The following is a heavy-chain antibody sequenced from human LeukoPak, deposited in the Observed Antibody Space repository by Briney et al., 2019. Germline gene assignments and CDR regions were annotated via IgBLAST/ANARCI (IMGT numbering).Heavy chain of an antibody. V-gene: IGHV3-33*01. CDR3: ARDSWGRSVADFDY. Sequence: PGGSLRLSCAASGFTFSSYGMPWVRQAPGKGLEWVAVIWYDGSNKYYADSVKGRFTISRDNSKNTLYLQMNSLRAEDTAVYYCARDSWGRSVADFDYWGQGTLVTVSS. CDR2: IWYDGSNK. J-gene: IGHJ4*02. CDR1: GFTFSSYG. D-gene: IGHD6-19*01.